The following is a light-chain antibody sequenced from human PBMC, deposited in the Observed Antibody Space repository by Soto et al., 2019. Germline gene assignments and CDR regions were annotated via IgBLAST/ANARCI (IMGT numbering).Light chain of an antibody. V-gene: IGKV3-15*01. CDR3: QQYTGPPTT. J-gene: IGKJ5*01. Sequence: EIVMTQSPATLSVSPGERATLSCRASQSVSSNVAWYQQKPGQAPRLLIYGASTRATGIPARFSGSGSGTEFTLTISSLEPEDFAVYYCQQYTGPPTTFGQGTRLEIK. CDR2: GAS. CDR1: QSVSSN.